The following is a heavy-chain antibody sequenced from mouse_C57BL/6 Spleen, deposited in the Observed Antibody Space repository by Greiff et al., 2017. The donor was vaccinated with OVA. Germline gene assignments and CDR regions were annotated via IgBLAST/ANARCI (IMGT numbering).Heavy chain of an antibody. J-gene: IGHJ4*01. CDR1: GFSLTSYG. CDR3: ARMGYGKDYAMYY. CDR2: IWGVGST. V-gene: IGHV2-6*01. Sequence: VKLMESGPGLVAPSQSLSITCTVSGFSLTSYGVDWVRQSPGKGLEWLGVIWGVGSTNYNSALKSRLSISKDNSKSQVFLKMNSLQTDDTAMYYGARMGYGKDYAMYYWGQGTSVTVSS. D-gene: IGHD1-1*01.